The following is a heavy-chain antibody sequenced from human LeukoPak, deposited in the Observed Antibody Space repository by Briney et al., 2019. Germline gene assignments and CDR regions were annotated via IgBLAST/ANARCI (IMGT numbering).Heavy chain of an antibody. CDR3: ARDGTAGTFDY. V-gene: IGHV4-31*02. CDR1: GFTFSSYA. J-gene: IGHJ4*02. Sequence: LRLSCAASGFTFSSYAMSWVRQHPGKGLEWIGHIYYSGSTYYNPSLKSRVTISVDTSKNQFSLKLSSVTAADTAVYYCARDGTAGTFDYWGQGTLVTVSS. D-gene: IGHD6-19*01. CDR2: IYYSGST.